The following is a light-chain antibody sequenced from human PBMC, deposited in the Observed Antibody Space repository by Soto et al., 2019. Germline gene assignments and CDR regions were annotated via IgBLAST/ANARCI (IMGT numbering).Light chain of an antibody. Sequence: DIPMTQSPSSLSASVGDRVTITCRASQGSSSYLAWYLQKPVKVPKLLIYAASTLQSGVQSRFSGSGSWIDFTLTISSLQPEDGATYYFQKYNSAQWAFGQGTQVAI. V-gene: IGKV1-27*01. J-gene: IGKJ1*01. CDR2: AAS. CDR1: QGSSSY. CDR3: QKYNSAQWA.